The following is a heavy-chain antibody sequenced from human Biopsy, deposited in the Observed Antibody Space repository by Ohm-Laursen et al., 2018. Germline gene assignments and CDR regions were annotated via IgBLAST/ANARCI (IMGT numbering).Heavy chain of an antibody. J-gene: IGHJ4*02. CDR3: ALQSVAQMENFDY. Sequence: SSVKVSCKTSGFTFTGYYIHWVRQAPGQGLEWMGWISPKSGDTNYAQKFEGNITMTRDTSTSTAFMETRRLRSDDTAVFYCALQSVAQMENFDYWGQGTLVTVSS. V-gene: IGHV1-2*02. D-gene: IGHD6-19*01. CDR2: ISPKSGDT. CDR1: GFTFTGYY.